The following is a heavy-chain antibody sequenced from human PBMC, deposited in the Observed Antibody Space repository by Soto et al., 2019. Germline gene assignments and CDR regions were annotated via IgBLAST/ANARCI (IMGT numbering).Heavy chain of an antibody. CDR3: ARGDSSGYYYAQFDY. D-gene: IGHD3-22*01. CDR1: GGSIGSGGYS. Sequence: PSETLSLTCAVSGGSIGSGGYSWSWIRQPPGKGLEWIGYIYHSGSTYYNPSLKSRVTISVDRSKNQFSLKLSSVTAADTAVYYCARGDSSGYYYAQFDYWGQGTLVTVSS. CDR2: IYHSGST. J-gene: IGHJ4*02. V-gene: IGHV4-30-2*01.